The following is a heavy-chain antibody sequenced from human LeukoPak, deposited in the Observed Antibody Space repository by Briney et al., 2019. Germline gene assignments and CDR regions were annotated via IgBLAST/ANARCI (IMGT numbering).Heavy chain of an antibody. CDR1: GGTFSSYA. Sequence: GASVKVSCKASGGTFSSYAISWVRQAPGQGLEWMGGIIPIFGTANYAQKFQGRVTMTRDTSTSTVYMELSSLRSEDTAVYYCARPKGQWFGELLIDYWGQGTLVTVSS. V-gene: IGHV1-69*05. CDR3: ARPKGQWFGELLIDY. J-gene: IGHJ4*02. CDR2: IIPIFGTA. D-gene: IGHD3-10*01.